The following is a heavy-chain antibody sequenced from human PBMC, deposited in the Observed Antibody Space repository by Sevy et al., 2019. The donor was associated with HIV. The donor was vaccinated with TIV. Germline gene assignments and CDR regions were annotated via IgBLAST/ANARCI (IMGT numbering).Heavy chain of an antibody. CDR2: ISYDGSNK. D-gene: IGHD6-19*01. Sequence: GGSLRLSCAASGFTLSSYAMHWVRQAPGKGLEWVAVISYDGSNKYYADSVKGRFTISRDNSKNTLYLQMNSLRAEDTAVYYCAREPIAVAGRFYYYGMDVWGQGTTVTVSS. V-gene: IGHV3-30-3*01. CDR1: GFTLSSYA. CDR3: AREPIAVAGRFYYYGMDV. J-gene: IGHJ6*02.